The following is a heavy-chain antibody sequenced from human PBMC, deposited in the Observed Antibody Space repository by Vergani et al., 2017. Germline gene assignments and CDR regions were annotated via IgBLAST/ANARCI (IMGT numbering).Heavy chain of an antibody. CDR3: ASSLETTSIIYYFDY. D-gene: IGHD4-11*01. CDR1: GFTFSSYS. CDR2: ISSSSSYI. Sequence: EVQLVESGGGLVQPGRSLRLSCAASGFTFSSYSINWVRQAPGKGLEWVSSISSSSSYIYYADSVKGRFTISRDNAKNSLYLQMNSLRAEDTAVYYCASSLETTSIIYYFDYWGQGTLVTVSS. J-gene: IGHJ4*02. V-gene: IGHV3-21*01.